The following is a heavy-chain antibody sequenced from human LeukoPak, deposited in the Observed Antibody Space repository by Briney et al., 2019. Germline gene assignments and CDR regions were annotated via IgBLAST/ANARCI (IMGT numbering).Heavy chain of an antibody. J-gene: IGHJ6*03. Sequence: GGSLRLSCAASGFTFSSYWMHWVRQAPGKGLVWVSRINSDGSSTSYADSVKGRFTISRDNAKNTLYLQMNGLRAEDTAVYYCASPHPGTMIPDYYYMDVWGKGTTVTVSS. CDR1: GFTFSSYW. CDR3: ASPHPGTMIPDYYYMDV. CDR2: INSDGSST. V-gene: IGHV3-74*01. D-gene: IGHD3-22*01.